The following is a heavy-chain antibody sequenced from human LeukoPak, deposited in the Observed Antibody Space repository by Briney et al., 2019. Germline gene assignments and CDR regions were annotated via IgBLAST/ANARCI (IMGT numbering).Heavy chain of an antibody. Sequence: GGSLRLSCAASGFTFSNYWMNWVRQAPGKGPEWVAIIKKDGSERYYVDSVKGRFTISRDNAKNSLYLQMNSLRADDTAVYFCAGGAGFLIDYWGQGALVTVSS. CDR1: GFTFSNYW. V-gene: IGHV3-7*01. D-gene: IGHD2/OR15-2a*01. CDR2: IKKDGSER. CDR3: AGGAGFLIDY. J-gene: IGHJ4*02.